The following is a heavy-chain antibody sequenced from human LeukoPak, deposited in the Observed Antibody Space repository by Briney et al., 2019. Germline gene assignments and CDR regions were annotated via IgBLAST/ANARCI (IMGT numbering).Heavy chain of an antibody. CDR1: GFTFSSNY. D-gene: IGHD2-15*01. V-gene: IGHV3-53*01. Sequence: GGSLRLSCAASGFTFSSNYMSWVRQAPGKGLEWVSVIYSGGSTYYADSVTGRFTISRDNSKNTLYLQMNSLRAEDTAVYYCARDSRRYCSGGSCDYYGMDVWGKGTTVTVSS. CDR3: ARDSRRYCSGGSCDYYGMDV. CDR2: IYSGGST. J-gene: IGHJ6*04.